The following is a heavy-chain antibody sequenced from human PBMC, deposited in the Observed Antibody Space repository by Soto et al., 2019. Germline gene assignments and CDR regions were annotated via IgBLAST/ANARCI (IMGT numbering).Heavy chain of an antibody. J-gene: IGHJ1*01. D-gene: IGHD3-10*01. V-gene: IGHV3-15*01. Sequence: DVQLVESGGGLGMPGGSLRLSCLVSGITFKDAWMSWVRQAPGKVLDWVARIKSYGSGGTRDYTQAVQGRVTISRDDSQRTVHLQMNSLRNEDTAVYFCVWNTRAEVLGRWGQGTLVTVSS. CDR1: GITFKDAW. CDR2: IKSYGSGGTR. CDR3: VWNTRAEVLGR.